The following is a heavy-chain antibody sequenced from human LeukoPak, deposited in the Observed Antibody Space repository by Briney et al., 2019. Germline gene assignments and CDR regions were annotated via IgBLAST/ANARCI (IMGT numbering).Heavy chain of an antibody. CDR2: TSYDGGNK. Sequence: GRSLRLSCAASGFSFSNYGMHWVRQAPGKGLEWVAVTSYDGGNKYYTDSVKGRFTISRDNSKNTLYLQMNSLRAEDTAVYYCAKDSYSSTWYVIHFWGQGTLVTVSS. J-gene: IGHJ4*02. CDR1: GFSFSNYG. CDR3: AKDSYSSTWYVIHF. V-gene: IGHV3-30*18. D-gene: IGHD6-13*01.